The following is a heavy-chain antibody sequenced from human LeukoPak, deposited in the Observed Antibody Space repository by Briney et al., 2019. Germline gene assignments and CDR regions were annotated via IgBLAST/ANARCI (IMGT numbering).Heavy chain of an antibody. Sequence: SETLSLTCTVSGGSIGSSSYYWGWIRQPPGKGLEWIGSIYYSGSTYYNPSLKSRVTISVDTSKNQFSLKLSSVTAADTAVYYCARDTKRYCSGGSCYSGTDYWGQGTLVTVSS. J-gene: IGHJ4*02. CDR3: ARDTKRYCSGGSCYSGTDY. D-gene: IGHD2-15*01. V-gene: IGHV4-39*07. CDR2: IYYSGST. CDR1: GGSIGSSSYY.